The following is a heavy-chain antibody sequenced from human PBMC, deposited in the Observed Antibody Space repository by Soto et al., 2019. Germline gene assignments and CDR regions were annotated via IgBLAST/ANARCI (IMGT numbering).Heavy chain of an antibody. D-gene: IGHD3-16*02. CDR2: IIPIFGTA. V-gene: IGHV1-69*13. Sequence: VKVSCKASGCTFSSYAISWVRQAPGQGLEWMGGIIPIFGTANYAQKFQGRVTITADESTSTAYMELSSLRSEDTAVYYCATAPYVWGSYRYHFDYWGQGTLVTVSS. CDR3: ATAPYVWGSYRYHFDY. J-gene: IGHJ4*02. CDR1: GCTFSSYA.